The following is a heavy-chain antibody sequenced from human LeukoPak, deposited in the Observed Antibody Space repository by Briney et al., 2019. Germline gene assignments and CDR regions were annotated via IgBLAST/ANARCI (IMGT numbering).Heavy chain of an antibody. D-gene: IGHD3-3*01. CDR2: ISGSGGST. CDR1: GFTFSSYA. Sequence: PGGSLRLSCAASGFTFSSYAMSWVRQAPGKGLEWVSAISGSGGSTYYADSVKGRFTISRDNSKNTLYLQMNSLRAEDMAVYYCAKDLSTNDFWSGYYYFDYWGQGTLVTVSS. V-gene: IGHV3-23*01. J-gene: IGHJ4*02. CDR3: AKDLSTNDFWSGYYYFDY.